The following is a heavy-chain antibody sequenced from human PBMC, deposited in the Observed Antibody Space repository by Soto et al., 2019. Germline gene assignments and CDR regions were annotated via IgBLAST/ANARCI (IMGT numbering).Heavy chain of an antibody. CDR3: ARGWNYYDNADSQSRVDASYN. CDR2: VYYSGST. Sequence: SLSLTCTVSGASISSGGYYCTWLRQHPGKGLEWIGYVYYSGSTYNNPSLKRRVTLSVDTSKNPFSLSVHYVTAPDTAVYYCARGWNYYDNADSQSRVDASYNWGQGTMVTVSS. J-gene: IGHJ3*01. D-gene: IGHD3-22*01. CDR1: GASISSGGYY. V-gene: IGHV4-31*03.